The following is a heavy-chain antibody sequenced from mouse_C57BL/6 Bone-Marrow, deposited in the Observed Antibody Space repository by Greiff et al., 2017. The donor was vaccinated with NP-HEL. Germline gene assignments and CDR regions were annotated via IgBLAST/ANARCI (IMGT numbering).Heavy chain of an antibody. D-gene: IGHD2-3*01. Sequence: VKLQESGPGLVAPSQSLSITCTVSGFSLTSYAISWVRQPPGKGLEWLGVIWTGGGTNYNSALKSRLSISKDNSKSQVFLKMNSLQTDDTARYYCAREGDGYYPYYFDYWGQGTTLTVSS. V-gene: IGHV2-9-1*01. J-gene: IGHJ2*01. CDR3: AREGDGYYPYYFDY. CDR2: IWTGGGT. CDR1: GFSLTSYA.